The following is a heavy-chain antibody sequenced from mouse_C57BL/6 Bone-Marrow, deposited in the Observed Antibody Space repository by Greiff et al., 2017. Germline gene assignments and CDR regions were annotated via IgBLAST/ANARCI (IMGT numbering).Heavy chain of an antibody. CDR1: GYTFTSYW. V-gene: IGHV1-61*01. Sequence: QVQLKQSGAELVRPGSSVKLSCKASGYTFTSYWMDWVKQRPGQGLEWIGNIYPSDSETHYNQKFKDKATLTVDKSSSTAYMQLSSLTSEDSAVYYCARGVLRYWYFDVWGTGTTVTVSS. D-gene: IGHD1-1*01. J-gene: IGHJ1*03. CDR3: ARGVLRYWYFDV. CDR2: IYPSDSET.